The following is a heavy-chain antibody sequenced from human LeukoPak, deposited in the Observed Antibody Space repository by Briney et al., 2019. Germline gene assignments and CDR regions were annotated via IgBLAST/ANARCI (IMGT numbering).Heavy chain of an antibody. CDR2: ISYDGSHQ. V-gene: IGHV3-30*18. CDR3: AKDGYGPEDSSGYRIDDF. Sequence: PGRSLRLSCAASGFTFRSYGMHWVRQAPGKGLEWVAAISYDGSHQYYACSVKGRFTISRDNSKTTLFLQMNSPTAEDTAVYYCAKDGYGPEDSSGYRIDDFWGQGTLVTVSS. D-gene: IGHD6-19*01. CDR1: GFTFRSYG. J-gene: IGHJ4*02.